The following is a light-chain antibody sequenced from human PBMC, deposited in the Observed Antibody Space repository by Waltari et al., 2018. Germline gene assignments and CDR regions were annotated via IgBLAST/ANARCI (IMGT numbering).Light chain of an antibody. Sequence: DIVMTQSPLSLPVTPGAPASISCRSSQSLLHSNGYNYLDWYLQKPGQSPQLLIYLASKRASGVPDRFSGSGSGTEYTLKISRVEAEDVGVYYCMQALQTPITFGQGTRLEIK. CDR2: LAS. J-gene: IGKJ5*01. CDR3: MQALQTPIT. CDR1: QSLLHSNGYNY. V-gene: IGKV2-28*01.